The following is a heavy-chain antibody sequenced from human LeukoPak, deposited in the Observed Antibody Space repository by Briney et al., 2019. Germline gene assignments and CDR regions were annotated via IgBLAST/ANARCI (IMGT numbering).Heavy chain of an antibody. CDR1: GFTFSTFG. D-gene: IGHD3-9*01. J-gene: IGHJ4*02. CDR2: IRYDGSNK. Sequence: GGSLRLSCAASGFAASGFTFSTFGMHWVRQAPGKGLEWVAFIRYDGSNKYYADSVKGRFTISRDDSKNTLYLQMNSLRAEDTAAYYCAKGYYFDILSGYSSLASWGQGTLVTVSS. V-gene: IGHV3-30*02. CDR3: AKGYYFDILSGYSSLAS.